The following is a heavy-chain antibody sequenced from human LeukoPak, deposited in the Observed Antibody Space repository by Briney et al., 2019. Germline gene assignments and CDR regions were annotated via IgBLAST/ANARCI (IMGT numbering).Heavy chain of an antibody. V-gene: IGHV4-59*12. CDR2: IYYSGST. CDR3: ARSIAARARGTDY. Sequence: SETLSLTCTVSGGSISSYYWSWIRQPPGKGLEWIGYIYYSGSTNYNPSLKSRVTISVDTSKNQFSLKLSSVTAADTAVYYCARSIAARARGTDYWGQGTLVTVSS. D-gene: IGHD6-6*01. CDR1: GGSISSYY. J-gene: IGHJ4*02.